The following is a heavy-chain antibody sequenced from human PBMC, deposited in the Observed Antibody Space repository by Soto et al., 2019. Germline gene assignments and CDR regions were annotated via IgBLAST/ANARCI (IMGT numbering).Heavy chain of an antibody. CDR2: ISGSGGST. D-gene: IGHD3-22*01. V-gene: IGHV3-23*01. J-gene: IGHJ4*02. CDR3: AKYRITMIVVVYSLDY. CDR1: GFTFSSYA. Sequence: GGSLRLSCAASGFTFSSYAMSWVRQAPGKGLEWVSAISGSGGSTYYADSVKGRFTISRDNSKNTLYLQMNSLRAEDTAVYYCAKYRITMIVVVYSLDYWGQGTLVTVSS.